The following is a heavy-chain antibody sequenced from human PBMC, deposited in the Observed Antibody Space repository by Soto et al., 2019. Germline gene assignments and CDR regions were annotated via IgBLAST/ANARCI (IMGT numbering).Heavy chain of an antibody. J-gene: IGHJ4*02. CDR1: GYTSSNNW. CDR3: IKLPPGYTSAEGFEY. V-gene: IGHV5-51*01. Sequence: ESLKISCKASGYTSSNNWTGWVRQMPGKGLEWMAMIYPGDSDTRHSPPFQGQVTMSVDKSINTAYLHWSSLKASDTAIYYCIKLPPGYTSAEGFEYWGQGTQVTVSS. D-gene: IGHD6-19*01. CDR2: IYPGDSDT.